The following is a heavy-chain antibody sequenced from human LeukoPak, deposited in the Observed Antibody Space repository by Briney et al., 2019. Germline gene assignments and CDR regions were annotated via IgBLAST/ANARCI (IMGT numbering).Heavy chain of an antibody. CDR1: GLTFRSYR. CDR2: ISSSSSTI. D-gene: IGHD3-3*01. Sequence: QTGGPRRSSGEPPGLTFRSYRMNWFRKPQGKGLDWVSYISSSSSTIYYADSVKGRFTISRDNAKNSLYLQMNSLRAEDTAVYYCARDLFFWNSGGDYWGQGTLVTVSS. V-gene: IGHV3-48*04. J-gene: IGHJ4*02. CDR3: ARDLFFWNSGGDY.